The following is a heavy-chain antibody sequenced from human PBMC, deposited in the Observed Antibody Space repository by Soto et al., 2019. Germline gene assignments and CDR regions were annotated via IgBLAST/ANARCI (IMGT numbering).Heavy chain of an antibody. CDR1: GGSISSSNW. CDR2: IYHSGST. D-gene: IGHD6-13*01. J-gene: IGHJ4*02. V-gene: IGHV4-4*02. Sequence: SETLSLTCAVSGGSISSSNWWSWVRQPPGKGLEWIGEIYHSGSTNYNPSLKSRVTISVDKSKNQFSLKLSSVTAADTAVYYFARDPAGYSSPSPRYYFDYWGKGTLVPVSP. CDR3: ARDPAGYSSPSPRYYFDY.